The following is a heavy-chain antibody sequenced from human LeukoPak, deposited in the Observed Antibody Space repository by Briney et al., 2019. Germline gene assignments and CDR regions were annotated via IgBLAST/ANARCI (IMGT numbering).Heavy chain of an antibody. J-gene: IGHJ3*02. V-gene: IGHV1-2*02. CDR2: INPNSGGT. Sequence: GASVKVSCKASGYTFTGYYMHWVRQAPGQGLEWMGWINPNSGGTNYAQKFQGRVTMTRDTSISTAYLQWSSLKASDTAMYYCARHYSSSSGDGFDIWGQGTMVTVSS. D-gene: IGHD6-6*01. CDR1: GYTFTGYY. CDR3: ARHYSSSSGDGFDI.